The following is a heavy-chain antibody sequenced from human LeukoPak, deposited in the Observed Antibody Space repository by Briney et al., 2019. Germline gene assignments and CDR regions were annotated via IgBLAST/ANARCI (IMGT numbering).Heavy chain of an antibody. CDR1: GFTFSSYS. D-gene: IGHD3-10*01. J-gene: IGHJ3*02. Sequence: GGSLRLSCAASGFTFSSYSMNWVRQAPGKGLEWVSSISSSSSYIYYADSVKGRFTISRDNAKNSLYLQMNSLRAEDTAVYYCASTQNRGVIIRDAFDIWGQGTIVTVSS. CDR3: ASTQNRGVIIRDAFDI. CDR2: ISSSSSYI. V-gene: IGHV3-21*01.